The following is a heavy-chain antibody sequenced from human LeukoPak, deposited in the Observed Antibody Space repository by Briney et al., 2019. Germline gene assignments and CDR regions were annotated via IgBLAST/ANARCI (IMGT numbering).Heavy chain of an antibody. V-gene: IGHV3-74*01. CDR2: INSDGRST. J-gene: IGHJ4*02. D-gene: IGHD6-19*01. CDR3: ASEGTSCWYYLDY. CDR1: GLTFSTYW. Sequence: PGGSLRLSCAASGLTFSTYWMHWVRQAPGKGLVWVSRINSDGRSTTYADFVKGRFTISRDNAKNTLYLQMNSLRADDTAVYYCASEGTSCWYYLDYWGQGTLVSVSS.